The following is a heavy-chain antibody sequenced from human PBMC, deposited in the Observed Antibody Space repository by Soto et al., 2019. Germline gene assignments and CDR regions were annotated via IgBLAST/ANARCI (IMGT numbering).Heavy chain of an antibody. CDR3: ARDVWYCSSTSCYIVGGDYYYYGMDV. D-gene: IGHD2-2*02. V-gene: IGHV1-46*01. CDR2: INPSGGST. CDR1: GYTFTIYY. J-gene: IGHJ6*02. Sequence: ASVKVSCKASGYTFTIYYMHCVLQSPVRWLEWMGMINPSGGSTSYAQKFQGRVTMTRDTSTSTVYMELSSLRSEDTAVYYCARDVWYCSSTSCYIVGGDYYYYGMDVWGQGTTVTVSS.